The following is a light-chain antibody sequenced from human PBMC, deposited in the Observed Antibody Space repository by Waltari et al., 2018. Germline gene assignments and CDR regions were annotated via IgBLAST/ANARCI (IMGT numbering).Light chain of an antibody. Sequence: QSALTQPASVSGSPGQSITISCTGTSSDVGAYNYVSWYQQHPGKAPKPMIYEVSNRPSGVSNRCSGSKSGNTASLTISGLQAEDEADYYCSSYTSSSTLVFGGGTKLTVL. CDR3: SSYTSSSTLV. J-gene: IGLJ2*01. CDR2: EVS. V-gene: IGLV2-14*01. CDR1: SSDVGAYNY.